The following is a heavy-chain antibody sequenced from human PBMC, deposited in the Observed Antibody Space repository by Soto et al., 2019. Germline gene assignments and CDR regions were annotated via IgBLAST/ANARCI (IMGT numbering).Heavy chain of an antibody. D-gene: IGHD1-1*01. CDR2: FDPEDGET. V-gene: IGHV1-24*01. CDR1: GHTLSELS. Sequence: QVQLVQSGAEVKKPGASVKVSCKVSGHTLSELSMHWVRQAPGKGLEWMGGFDPEDGETISAQKFQGRVTMTEDTSTDSIYMELSSLRSEDTAVYYCAAGGTRWLLSPFDYWGQGTLVTISS. CDR3: AAGGTRWLLSPFDY. J-gene: IGHJ4*02.